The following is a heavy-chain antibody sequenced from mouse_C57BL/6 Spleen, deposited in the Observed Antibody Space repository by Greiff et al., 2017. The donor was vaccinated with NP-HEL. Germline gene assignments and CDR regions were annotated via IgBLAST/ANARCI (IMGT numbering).Heavy chain of an antibody. CDR1: GYAFSSSW. V-gene: IGHV1-82*01. Sequence: VQLQQSGPELVKPGASVKISCKASGYAFSSSWMNWVKQRPGKGLEWIGRIYPGDGDTNYNGKFKGKATLTADKSSSTAYMQLSSLTSEDSAVYFWAKGSSGYYAMDYWGQGTSVTVSS. CDR2: IYPGDGDT. J-gene: IGHJ4*01. D-gene: IGHD3-2*02. CDR3: AKGSSGYYAMDY.